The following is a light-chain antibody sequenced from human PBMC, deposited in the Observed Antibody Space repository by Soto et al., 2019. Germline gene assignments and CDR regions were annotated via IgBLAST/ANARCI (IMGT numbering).Light chain of an antibody. CDR2: DAS. CDR3: KQYNSYSN. J-gene: IGKJ4*01. Sequence: DIQMTLSLSTLSASVIDIVTITCRSSQSISSWLAWYQQKPGKAPKLLIYDASSLESGVPSRFSGSGSGTEFTLTISSLQPDDFATYYCKQYNSYSNFGGGTKVDI. V-gene: IGKV1-5*01. CDR1: QSISSW.